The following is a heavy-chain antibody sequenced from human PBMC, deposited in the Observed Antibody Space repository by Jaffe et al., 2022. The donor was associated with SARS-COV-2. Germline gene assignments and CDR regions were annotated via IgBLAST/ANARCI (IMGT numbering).Heavy chain of an antibody. CDR3: ARDQNEYFYDSSGLHF. CDR1: GFIFRNYD. Sequence: QVQLVEFGGGVVQPGRSLRLSCGASGFIFRNYDIHWVRQAPGKGLEWVAMVSYDGNNKYFADSVRGRFTISRDNSRDTVYLQMNSLGVEDTAVYYCARDQNEYFYDSSGLHFWGQGTLVTVSS. CDR2: VSYDGNNK. J-gene: IGHJ1*01. V-gene: IGHV3-33*05. D-gene: IGHD3-22*01.